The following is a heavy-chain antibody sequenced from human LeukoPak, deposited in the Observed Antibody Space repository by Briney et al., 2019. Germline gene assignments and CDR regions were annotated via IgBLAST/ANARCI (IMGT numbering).Heavy chain of an antibody. CDR1: GGSISSYY. CDR2: IYYSGST. D-gene: IGHD3-9*01. V-gene: IGHV4-59*08. Sequence: SETLSLTCTVSGGSISSYYWSWIRQPPGKGLEWIGYIYYSGSTNYNPSLKSRVTISVDTSKNQFSLKLSSVTAADTAVYYCARLRGSYDILTGYYTEYYFDYWGQGTLVTVSS. J-gene: IGHJ4*02. CDR3: ARLRGSYDILTGYYTEYYFDY.